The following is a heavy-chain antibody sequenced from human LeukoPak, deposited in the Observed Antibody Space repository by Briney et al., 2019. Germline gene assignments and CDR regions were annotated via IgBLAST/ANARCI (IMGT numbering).Heavy chain of an antibody. Sequence: GGSLRLSCAASGFTFSSYSMNWVRQAPGKGLEWVSYISSSSSTIYYADSVKGRFTISRDNAKNSLYLQMNSLRAEDTAVYYCARDYDFWSGRYYYYYYMDVWGKGTTVTVSS. CDR1: GFTFSSYS. CDR2: ISSSSSTI. CDR3: ARDYDFWSGRYYYYYYMDV. D-gene: IGHD3-3*01. J-gene: IGHJ6*03. V-gene: IGHV3-48*04.